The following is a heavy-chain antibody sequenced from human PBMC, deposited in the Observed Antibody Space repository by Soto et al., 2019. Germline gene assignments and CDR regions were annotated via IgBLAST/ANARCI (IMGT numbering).Heavy chain of an antibody. D-gene: IGHD3-10*01. CDR2: IYYSGST. CDR1: GGSISSGGYY. V-gene: IGHV4-31*03. Sequence: SETLSLTCTVSGGSISSGGYYWSWIRQHPGKGLEWIGYIYYSGSTYYNPSLKSRVTISVDTSKNRFSLKLSSVTAADTAVYYCARVSWFGELLHNNWFDPWGQGTLVTVSS. CDR3: ARVSWFGELLHNNWFDP. J-gene: IGHJ5*02.